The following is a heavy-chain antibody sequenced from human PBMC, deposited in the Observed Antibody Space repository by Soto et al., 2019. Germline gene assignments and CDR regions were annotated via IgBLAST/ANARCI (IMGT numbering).Heavy chain of an antibody. J-gene: IGHJ5*02. V-gene: IGHV4-31*03. D-gene: IGHD6-19*01. CDR3: ARSWPVANWFDP. CDR2: IYYSGST. Sequence: QVQLQESGPGLVKPSQTLSLTCTVSGGSISSGGYYWSWIRQHPGTGLEWIGYIYYSGSTYYNPSLKSRVTISVDTSKNQFSRKLSSVTAADTAVYYCARSWPVANWFDPWGQGTMVTVSS. CDR1: GGSISSGGYY.